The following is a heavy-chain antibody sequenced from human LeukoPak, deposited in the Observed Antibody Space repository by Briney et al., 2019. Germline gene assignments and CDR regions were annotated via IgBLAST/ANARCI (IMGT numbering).Heavy chain of an antibody. CDR3: ARGPGRYYDFWSGYYSRRYYYYYMDV. V-gene: IGHV4-34*01. CDR2: INHSGST. Sequence: SETLSLTCAVYGGSFSGYYWSWIRQPPGKGLEWIGEINHSGSTNYNPSLKSRVSISVDTSKNQFSLKLSSVTAADTAVYYCARGPGRYYDFWSGYYSRRYYYYYMDVWGKGTTVTVSS. CDR1: GGSFSGYY. J-gene: IGHJ6*03. D-gene: IGHD3-3*01.